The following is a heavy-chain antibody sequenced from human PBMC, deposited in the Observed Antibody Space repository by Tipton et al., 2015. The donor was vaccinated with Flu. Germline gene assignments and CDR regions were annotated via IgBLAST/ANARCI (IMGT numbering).Heavy chain of an antibody. V-gene: IGHV4-59*01. CDR1: GGSISSYY. Sequence: ILSLTCTVSGGSISSYYWSWIRQPPGKGLEWIGYIYYSGSTNYNPSLKSRVTISVDTSKNQFSLKLSSVTAADTAVYYCARELNYGMDVWGQGTTVTVSS. CDR2: IYYSGST. J-gene: IGHJ6*02. CDR3: ARELNYGMDV.